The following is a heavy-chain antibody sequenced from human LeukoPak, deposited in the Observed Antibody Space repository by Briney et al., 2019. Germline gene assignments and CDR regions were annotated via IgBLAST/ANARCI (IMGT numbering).Heavy chain of an antibody. V-gene: IGHV3-66*01. CDR2: IYSGGTT. D-gene: IGHD3-10*01. J-gene: IGHJ4*02. Sequence: PGGSLRLSCAASGFTVSSNYMNWIRQAPGKGLEWVSVIYSGGTTYYADSAKGRFTISRDNSKNTLYLQINSLRAEDTAVYYCARAAGETMVRGVIRLAPYYFDYWGQGTLVTVSS. CDR3: ARAAGETMVRGVIRLAPYYFDY. CDR1: GFTVSSNY.